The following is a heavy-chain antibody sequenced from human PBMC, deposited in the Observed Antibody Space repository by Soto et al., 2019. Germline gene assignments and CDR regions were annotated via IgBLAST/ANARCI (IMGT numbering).Heavy chain of an antibody. CDR3: ARVGSRGWSPDY. CDR1: GGSISGHY. D-gene: IGHD6-19*01. J-gene: IGHJ4*02. Sequence: PSETLSLTCTVSGGSISGHYWIWIRQSPGKGLEWIGHIFYSGSTNYNPSLKSRVTLSVDTSKNQFSLRLSSVTAADTAVYYCARVGSRGWSPDYWGQGILVTVSS. V-gene: IGHV4-59*11. CDR2: IFYSGST.